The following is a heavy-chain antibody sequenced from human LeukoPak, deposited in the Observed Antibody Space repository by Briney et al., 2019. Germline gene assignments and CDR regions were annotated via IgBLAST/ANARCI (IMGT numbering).Heavy chain of an antibody. CDR2: IYYSGST. Sequence: SETLSLTCTVSGYSISSSSYYWGWIRQPPGKGLEWIGSIYYSGSTYSNPSLNSRVTMSVDTSKNQFSLRLSSVTAADTAVYYCAKEADGVPPGKPLNWFDPRGQGTLVTVSS. V-gene: IGHV4-39*02. D-gene: IGHD2-2*02. J-gene: IGHJ5*02. CDR1: GYSISSSSYY. CDR3: AKEADGVPPGKPLNWFDP.